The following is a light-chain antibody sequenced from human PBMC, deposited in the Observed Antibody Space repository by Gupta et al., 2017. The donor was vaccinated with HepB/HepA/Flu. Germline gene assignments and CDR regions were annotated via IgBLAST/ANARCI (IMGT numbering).Light chain of an antibody. CDR2: LGS. CDR3: MQALQTPLT. Sequence: DIVMTQSPLSLPVSPGEPASISCRSSQSLQHPFGYNSLNWYLQRPGQSPQLLIFLGSSRASGVPDRFSGSGSGTDFTLKISKVEADDIGIYYCMQALQTPLTFGGGTRVDIK. V-gene: IGKV2-28*01. CDR1: QSLQHPFGYNS. J-gene: IGKJ4*01.